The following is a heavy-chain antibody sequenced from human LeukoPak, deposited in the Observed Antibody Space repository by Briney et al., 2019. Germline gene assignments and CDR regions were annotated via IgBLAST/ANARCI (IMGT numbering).Heavy chain of an antibody. CDR1: GFTVSSNY. CDR2: IYSGGST. V-gene: IGHV3-53*01. Sequence: GSLRLSCAASGFTVSSNYMSWVRQAPGKGLEWVSVIYSGGSTYYADSVKGRFTISRDNAKNSLYLQMNSLRAEDTAVYYCARDGRRYGDYIDYWGQGTLVTVSS. D-gene: IGHD4-17*01. CDR3: ARDGRRYGDYIDY. J-gene: IGHJ4*02.